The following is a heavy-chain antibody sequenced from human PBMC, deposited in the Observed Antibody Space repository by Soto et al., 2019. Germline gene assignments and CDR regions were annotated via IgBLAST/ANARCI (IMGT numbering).Heavy chain of an antibody. V-gene: IGHV1-69*02. J-gene: IGHJ2*01. Sequence: QVQLVQSGAEVKKPGSSVKVSCKASGGTFSSYTISWVRQAPGQGLEWMGRIIPILGIANYAQKFQGRVTITADKSTSKAYMELSSLGSEDTAVYYCARSSRSSWVGSYFDLWGRGTLVTVSS. CDR3: ARSSRSSWVGSYFDL. D-gene: IGHD6-13*01. CDR1: GGTFSSYT. CDR2: IIPILGIA.